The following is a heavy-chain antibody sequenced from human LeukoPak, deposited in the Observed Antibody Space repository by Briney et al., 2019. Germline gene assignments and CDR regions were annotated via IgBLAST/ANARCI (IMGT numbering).Heavy chain of an antibody. Sequence: PGGSLRLSCAASGFTFSHFWMSWDRQAPGKGLEWVGRIKNKAGGGTTDHAAPVKGRFTISRDDSSNMVYLQMNSLKTEDTAVYYCTVNQESTAWGQGTLVTVSS. J-gene: IGHJ5*02. D-gene: IGHD2-8*02. CDR3: TVNQESTA. CDR2: IKNKAGGGTT. CDR1: GFTFSHFW. V-gene: IGHV3-15*01.